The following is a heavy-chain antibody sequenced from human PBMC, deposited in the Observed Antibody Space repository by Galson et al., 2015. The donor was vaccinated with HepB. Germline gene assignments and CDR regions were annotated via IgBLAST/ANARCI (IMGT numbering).Heavy chain of an antibody. CDR1: GDTFTGYY. J-gene: IGHJ3*02. D-gene: IGHD3-10*01. CDR3: ARVTGGSYYIDAFDI. V-gene: IGHV1-2*04. CDR2: INPNSGGT. Sequence: SVKVSCKASGDTFTGYYMHWVRQAPGQGLEWMGWINPNSGGTNYAQKFQGWVTMTRDTSISTAYMELSRLRSDDTAVYYCARVTGGSYYIDAFDIWGQGTMVTVSS.